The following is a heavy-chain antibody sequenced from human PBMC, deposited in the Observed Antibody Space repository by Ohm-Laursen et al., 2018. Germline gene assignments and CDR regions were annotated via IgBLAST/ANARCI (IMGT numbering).Heavy chain of an antibody. Sequence: SDTLSLTCTVSGDSITSSYWSWIRQPPGKGLEWIGFISNSGNTNYNPSLKSRVTISVDTSKNQISLKLGSVTVADTAVFYCARRGSGGRSFDYWGQGSLVTVSS. J-gene: IGHJ4*02. D-gene: IGHD2-15*01. V-gene: IGHV4-59*08. CDR2: ISNSGNT. CDR3: ARRGSGGRSFDY. CDR1: GDSITSSY.